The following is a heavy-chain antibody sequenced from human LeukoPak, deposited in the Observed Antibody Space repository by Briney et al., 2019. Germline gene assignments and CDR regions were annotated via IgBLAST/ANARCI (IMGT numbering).Heavy chain of an antibody. V-gene: IGHV4-59*12. Sequence: SETLSLTCTVSGGSISSYYWSWIRQPPGKGLEWIGYIYYSGSTNYNPSLKSRVTISADTSKNQFSLKLSSVTAADTAVYYCARAGGYSGYDYPNWGQGTLVTVSS. J-gene: IGHJ4*02. CDR3: ARAGGYSGYDYPN. CDR1: GGSISSYY. CDR2: IYYSGST. D-gene: IGHD5-12*01.